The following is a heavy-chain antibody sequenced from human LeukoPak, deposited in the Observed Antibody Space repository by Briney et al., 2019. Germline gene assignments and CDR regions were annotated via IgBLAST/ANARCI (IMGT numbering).Heavy chain of an antibody. D-gene: IGHD3-22*01. CDR1: EFTFSSYW. CDR3: AKDVVAGYYYDSSGPLDI. J-gene: IGHJ3*02. Sequence: GGFLRLSCAASEFTFSSYWMHWVRQAPGKGLVWVSRINTDGSNTNYADSVKGRFTISRDNSKNTLYLQMNSLRAEDTAVYYCAKDVVAGYYYDSSGPLDIWGQGTMVTVSS. V-gene: IGHV3-74*01. CDR2: INTDGSNT.